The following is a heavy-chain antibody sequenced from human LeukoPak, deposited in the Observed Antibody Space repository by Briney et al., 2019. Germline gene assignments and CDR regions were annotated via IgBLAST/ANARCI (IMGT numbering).Heavy chain of an antibody. D-gene: IGHD3-9*01. CDR2: VNHSGST. Sequence: PSETLSLTCAVYGGSFSGYYWSWIRQPPGKGLEWIGEVNHSGSTNYNASLKSRVTISVDTSKNQFSLKLSSVTAADTAVYYCARGGEPRLRYFDWLLTPRNWFDPWGQGTLVTVSS. CDR1: GGSFSGYY. J-gene: IGHJ5*02. V-gene: IGHV4-34*01. CDR3: ARGGEPRLRYFDWLLTPRNWFDP.